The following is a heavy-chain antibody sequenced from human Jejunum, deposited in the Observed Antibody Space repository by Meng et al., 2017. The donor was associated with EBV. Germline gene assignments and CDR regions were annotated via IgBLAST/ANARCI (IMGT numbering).Heavy chain of an antibody. J-gene: IGHJ2*01. CDR3: ARDRVVVTSWYFDL. CDR2: ISSSSSYI. CDR1: GFTFSSYS. Sequence: EVQLVESGGXLVKPGXSPRLSXGXSGFTFSSYSMNWVRQAPGKGLEWVSSISSSSSYIYYADSVKGRFTISRDNAKNSLYLQMNSLRAEDTAVYYCARDRVVVTSWYFDLWGRGTMVTVSS. V-gene: IGHV3-21*01. D-gene: IGHD2-15*01.